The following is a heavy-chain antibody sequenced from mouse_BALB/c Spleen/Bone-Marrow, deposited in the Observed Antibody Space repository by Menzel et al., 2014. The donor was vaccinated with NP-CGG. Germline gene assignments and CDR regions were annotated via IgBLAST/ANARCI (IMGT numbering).Heavy chain of an antibody. V-gene: IGHV6-6*02. J-gene: IGHJ3*01. Sequence: EVQLQQSGGGLVQPGGSMKFSCVASGFTFSNYWMNWVRQSPEKGLEWVAEIRLKSNNYATHYAESVKGRFTISRDDSKSSVYLQMNNLRAEDTGIYYCTRSGAFAYWGQGTLVTVSA. CDR1: GFTFSNYW. CDR2: IRLKSNNYAT. CDR3: TRSGAFAY. D-gene: IGHD1-3*01.